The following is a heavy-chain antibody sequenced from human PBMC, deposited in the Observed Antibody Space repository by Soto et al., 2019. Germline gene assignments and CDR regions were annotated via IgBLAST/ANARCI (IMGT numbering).Heavy chain of an antibody. Sequence: ASVKVSCKASGYTFTGYYMHWVRQAPGQGLEWVGWINPNSGGTNYAQKFQGWVTMTRGTSISTAYLELSRLRSDDTALYYRARVVFGLWYGEYSPSYSYLVVWGKGTRVSVSS. D-gene: IGHD3-10*01. V-gene: IGHV1-2*04. CDR3: ARVVFGLWYGEYSPSYSYLVV. CDR2: INPNSGGT. CDR1: GYTFTGYY. J-gene: IGHJ6*03.